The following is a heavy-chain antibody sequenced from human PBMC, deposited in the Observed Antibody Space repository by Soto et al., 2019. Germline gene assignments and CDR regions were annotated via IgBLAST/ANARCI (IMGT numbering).Heavy chain of an antibody. V-gene: IGHV1-18*01. J-gene: IGHJ6*02. Sequence: QVQLVQSGAEVKKPGASVKVSCKASGYTFTNYGVSWVRQAPGQGLEWMGWISAYNGHTDYAQRFQGRVTMTTDTSTSTAYMDLWSLRSDDTAVYYCARRSRGLDVWCQGTTVIVSS. CDR2: ISAYNGHT. CDR1: GYTFTNYG. CDR3: ARRSRGLDV.